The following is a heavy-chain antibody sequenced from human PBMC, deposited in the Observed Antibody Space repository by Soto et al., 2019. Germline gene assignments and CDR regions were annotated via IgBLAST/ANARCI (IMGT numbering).Heavy chain of an antibody. CDR1: GFSLSTSGMC. J-gene: IGHJ6*03. CDR3: ARIIYGSGSEFYYYYDMDV. D-gene: IGHD3-10*01. V-gene: IGHV2-70*11. CDR2: IDWDDDK. Sequence: SGPTLVNPTQTLTLTCTFSGFSLSTSGMCVSWIRQPPGKALEWLARIDWDDDKYYSTSLKTTLTISKDTSKNQVVLTMTNMEPVDTATDYCARIIYGSGSEFYYYYDMDVGGKGTTVTVSS.